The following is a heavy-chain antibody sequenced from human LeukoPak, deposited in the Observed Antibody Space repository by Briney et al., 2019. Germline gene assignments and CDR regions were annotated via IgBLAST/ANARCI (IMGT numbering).Heavy chain of an antibody. D-gene: IGHD1-7*01. Sequence: GGSLRLSCAVSGFTFGDYWMHWVRQPPEKGLVWVSRINGDERSRAYADSVKGRFTISRDNSKNTLYLQMNSLRVEDTGTYYCAGDRAERNWTYHALFDSWVQGTLVTVSS. CDR2: INGDERSR. V-gene: IGHV3-74*01. CDR3: AGDRAERNWTYHALFDS. J-gene: IGHJ4*02. CDR1: GFTFGDYW.